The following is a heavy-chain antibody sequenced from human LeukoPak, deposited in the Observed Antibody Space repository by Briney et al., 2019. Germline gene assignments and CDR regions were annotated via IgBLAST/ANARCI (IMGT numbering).Heavy chain of an antibody. CDR3: AREGRDGYNLGY. CDR1: GFTFSSYS. Sequence: GGSLRLSCAASGFTFSSYSMSWVRQAPGKGLEWVSSISSSSSYIYYADSVKGRFTISRDNSKNTLYLQMNSLRAEDTAVYYCAREGRDGYNLGYWGQGTLVTVSS. D-gene: IGHD5-24*01. V-gene: IGHV3-21*01. CDR2: ISSSSSYI. J-gene: IGHJ4*02.